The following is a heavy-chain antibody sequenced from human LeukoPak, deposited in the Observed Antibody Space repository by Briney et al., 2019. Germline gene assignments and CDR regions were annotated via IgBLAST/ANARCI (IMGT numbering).Heavy chain of an antibody. CDR1: GFTFDTFS. D-gene: IGHD3-10*01. Sequence: GGSRGFSCEASGFTFDTFSMNWFGQAPGKGLKGVSYITSSSSTIYYADSVKGRFTISRDNAKNSLYLQMNSLRAEDTAVYYCARTVVRGVAAFGYWGQGTLVTVSS. V-gene: IGHV3-48*04. J-gene: IGHJ4*02. CDR2: ITSSSSTI. CDR3: ARTVVRGVAAFGY.